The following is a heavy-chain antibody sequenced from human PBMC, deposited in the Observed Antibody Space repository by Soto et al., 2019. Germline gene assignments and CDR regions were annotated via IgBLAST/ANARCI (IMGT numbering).Heavy chain of an antibody. Sequence: QMQLVQSGPEVKKPGTSVKVSCKASGFTFTSSAVQWVRQARGQRLEWIGWIVVGSGNTNYAQKFQERVTITRDMSTSTAYMGLSSLRSEDTAVYYCAAPPPSGSSSPLGYYYYGMDVWGQGTTVTVSS. CDR3: AAPPPSGSSSPLGYYYYGMDV. D-gene: IGHD6-6*01. V-gene: IGHV1-58*01. CDR1: GFTFTSSA. J-gene: IGHJ6*02. CDR2: IVVGSGNT.